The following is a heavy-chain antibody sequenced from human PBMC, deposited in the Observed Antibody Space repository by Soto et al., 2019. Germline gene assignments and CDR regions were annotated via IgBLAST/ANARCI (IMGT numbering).Heavy chain of an antibody. CDR3: ARVSGYCSSTSCYGSYYYYYGMDV. V-gene: IGHV4-61*01. CDR1: GGSVSSGSYY. CDR2: IYYSGST. J-gene: IGHJ6*02. D-gene: IGHD2-2*01. Sequence: PSETLSLTCTVSGGSVSSGSYYWSWIRQPPGKGLEWIGYIYYSGSTNYNPSLKSRVTISVDTSKNQFSLKLSSVTAADTAVYYCARVSGYCSSTSCYGSYYYYYGMDVWGQGTTVTSP.